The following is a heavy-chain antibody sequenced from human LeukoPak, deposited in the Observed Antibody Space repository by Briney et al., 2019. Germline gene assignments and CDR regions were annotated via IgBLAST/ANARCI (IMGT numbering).Heavy chain of an antibody. Sequence: PGGSLRPSCAASGFTFSSYWMSWVRQAPGKGLEWVANIRQDGSEKYYVDSVKGRFTISRDNAKNSLYLQMNSLRAEDTAVYYCARDSLVIKDAFDIWGQGTMVTVSS. J-gene: IGHJ3*02. CDR3: ARDSLVIKDAFDI. CDR1: GFTFSSYW. V-gene: IGHV3-7*01. CDR2: IRQDGSEK. D-gene: IGHD3-9*01.